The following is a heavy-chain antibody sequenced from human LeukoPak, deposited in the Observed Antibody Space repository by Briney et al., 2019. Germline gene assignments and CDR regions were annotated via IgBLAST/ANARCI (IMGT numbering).Heavy chain of an antibody. CDR1: GYTFTSYG. CDR2: ISAYNGNT. CDR3: ARVTSSSSGLPTGGWFDP. Sequence: ASVKVSCKASGYTFTSYGISWVRQAPGQGLEWMGWISAYNGNTNYAQKLQGRVTMTTDTPTSTAYMELRSLRSDDTAVYYCARVTSSSSGLPTGGWFDPWGQGTLVTVSS. J-gene: IGHJ5*02. D-gene: IGHD6-6*01. V-gene: IGHV1-18*01.